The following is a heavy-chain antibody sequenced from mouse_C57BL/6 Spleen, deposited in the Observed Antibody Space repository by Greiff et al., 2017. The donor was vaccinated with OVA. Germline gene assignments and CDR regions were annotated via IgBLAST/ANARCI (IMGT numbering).Heavy chain of an antibody. CDR3: AREGGLRRSYWYFDV. CDR1: GYSITSGYY. J-gene: IGHJ1*03. D-gene: IGHD2-4*01. CDR2: ISYDGSN. Sequence: ESGPGLVKPSQSLSLTCSVTGYSITSGYYWNWIRQFPGNKLEWMGYISYDGSNNYNPSLKNRISITRDTSKNQFFLKVNSVTTEDTATYYCAREGGLRRSYWYFDVWGTGTTVTVSS. V-gene: IGHV3-6*01.